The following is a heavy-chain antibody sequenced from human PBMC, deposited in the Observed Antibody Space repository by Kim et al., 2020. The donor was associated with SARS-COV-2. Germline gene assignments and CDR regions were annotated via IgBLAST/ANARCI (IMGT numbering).Heavy chain of an antibody. CDR2: IYPGDSDT. Sequence: GESLKISCKGSGYSFTSYWIGWVRQMPGKGLEWMGIIYPGDSDTRYSPSFQGQVTISADKSISTAYLQWSSLKASDTAMYYCARQPGYSSSWYDGHYMDVWGKGTTVTVSS. D-gene: IGHD6-13*01. CDR1: GYSFTSYW. J-gene: IGHJ6*03. V-gene: IGHV5-51*01. CDR3: ARQPGYSSSWYDGHYMDV.